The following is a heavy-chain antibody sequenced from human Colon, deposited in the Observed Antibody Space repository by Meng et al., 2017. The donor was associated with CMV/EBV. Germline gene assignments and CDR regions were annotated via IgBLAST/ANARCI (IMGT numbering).Heavy chain of an antibody. CDR3: ARVRDSAIDY. Sequence: GGSLRLSCEASGFTLSDFAMHWVRQAPGKGLEWVSSISSSSSYIYYADSVKGRFTISRDNAKNSLYLQMNSLRAEDTAVYYCARVRDSAIDYWGQGTLVTVSS. D-gene: IGHD2-15*01. CDR2: ISSSSSYI. J-gene: IGHJ4*02. V-gene: IGHV3-21*01. CDR1: GFTLSDFA.